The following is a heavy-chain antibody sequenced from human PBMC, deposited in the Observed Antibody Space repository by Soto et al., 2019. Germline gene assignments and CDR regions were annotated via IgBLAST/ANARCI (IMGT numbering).Heavy chain of an antibody. J-gene: IGHJ4*02. CDR3: ARRTSFLGAFDY. CDR2: VAAGGGHT. V-gene: IGHV3-23*01. CDR1: GFSFDKYA. Sequence: GGSLRLSCVASGFSFDKYAMAWVRQAPGKGLEWVSHVAAGGGHTYYAESVRGRFTISRDNSKNTLFLQINTLRADDTAIYFCARRTSFLGAFDYWGQGVLVTVSS. D-gene: IGHD3-16*02.